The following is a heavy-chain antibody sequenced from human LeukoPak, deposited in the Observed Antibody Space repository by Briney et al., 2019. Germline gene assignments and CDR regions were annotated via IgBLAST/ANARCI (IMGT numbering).Heavy chain of an antibody. D-gene: IGHD2-8*02. CDR3: AKDFSGPFSRFDP. J-gene: IGHJ5*02. CDR2: ISGSGGST. Sequence: GGSLRLSCAASGFTFSSYAMSWVRQAPGKGLEWVSAISGSGGSTYYADSVKGRFTISRDNSKNTLYLQMNGLRAEVTAVYYCAKDFSGPFSRFDPWGQGTLVTVSS. V-gene: IGHV3-23*01. CDR1: GFTFSSYA.